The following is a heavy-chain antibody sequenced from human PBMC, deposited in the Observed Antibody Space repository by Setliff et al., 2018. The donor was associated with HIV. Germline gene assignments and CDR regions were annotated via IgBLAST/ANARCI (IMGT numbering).Heavy chain of an antibody. CDR1: GGSISSYY. CDR3: ARASYYGSGIYYIWGYFDY. V-gene: IGHV4-59*01. CDR2: VYYDGTT. D-gene: IGHD3-10*01. J-gene: IGHJ4*02. Sequence: SETLSLTCTVSGGSISSYYWRWVRQPPGTGLEWIGYVYYDGTTNYNPSLKSRVTISADTSKNQFSLKLSSVTAADTAFYYCARASYYGSGIYYIWGYFDYWGQGTQVTVSS.